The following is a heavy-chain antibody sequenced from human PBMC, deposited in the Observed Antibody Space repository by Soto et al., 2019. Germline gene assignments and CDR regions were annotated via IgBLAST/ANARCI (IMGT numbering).Heavy chain of an antibody. CDR1: GFIFSSYA. J-gene: IGHJ4*02. Sequence: EVQLLESGGGLVQPGGSLRLSCAASGFIFSSYAMSWVRQAPGKGLEWVSGLSGSGGSTYYADSVKGRFTISRDNSMDTLYLQMNSLRAKDTAVYYCAKASIAVAGSGDFDYWGQGTLVTVSS. CDR3: AKASIAVAGSGDFDY. CDR2: LSGSGGST. D-gene: IGHD6-19*01. V-gene: IGHV3-23*01.